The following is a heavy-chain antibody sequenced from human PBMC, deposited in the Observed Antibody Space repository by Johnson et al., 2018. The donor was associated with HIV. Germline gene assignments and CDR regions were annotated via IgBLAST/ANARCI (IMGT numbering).Heavy chain of an antibody. V-gene: IGHV3-33*03. CDR1: GFTFSNYG. J-gene: IGHJ3*02. CDR2: TWFDGRKQ. D-gene: IGHD2-2*01. Sequence: QVQLVESGGGVVQPGRSLRLSCAASGFTFSNYGIHWVRQAPGKGLEWVASTWFDGRKQYYSDSVRGRFIISRDNSKNTLYLQMNSLRAEDTALYFCARVAVSTAAGGVPLDIWGPGTMVTVSA. CDR3: ARVAVSTAAGGVPLDI.